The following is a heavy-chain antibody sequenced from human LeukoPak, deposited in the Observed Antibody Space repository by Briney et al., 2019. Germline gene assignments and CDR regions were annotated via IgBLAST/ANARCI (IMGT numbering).Heavy chain of an antibody. J-gene: IGHJ6*03. CDR2: IDYSGKT. CDR1: GDSISRYF. V-gene: IGHV4-59*01. CDR3: ARVMDTGYGGKLLGYYYYMDV. Sequence: SETLSLTCPVSGDSISRYFWNWIRQPPGKGLEWIGYIDYSGKTNYNPSLNSRVTISVETSKNQFSLKLSSVTAADTAVYYCARVMDTGYGGKLLGYYYYMDVWGKGTTVTVSS. D-gene: IGHD4/OR15-4a*01.